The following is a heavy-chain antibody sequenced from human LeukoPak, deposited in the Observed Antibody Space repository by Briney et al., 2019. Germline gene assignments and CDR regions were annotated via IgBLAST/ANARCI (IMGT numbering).Heavy chain of an antibody. D-gene: IGHD6-13*01. CDR1: GFTFSSYA. J-gene: IGHJ4*02. V-gene: IGHV3-23*01. CDR2: ISGSGGST. CDR3: AKSFGPVIAAAGTGAD. Sequence: GGSLRLSCAASGFTFSSYAMSWVRQAPGKGLEWVSAISGSGGSTYFADSVKGRFTISRDNSKNTLYLQMNSLRAEDTAVYYCAKSFGPVIAAAGTGADWGQGTLVTVSS.